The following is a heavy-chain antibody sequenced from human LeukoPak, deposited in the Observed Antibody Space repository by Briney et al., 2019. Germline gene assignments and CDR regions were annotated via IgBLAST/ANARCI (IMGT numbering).Heavy chain of an antibody. CDR3: AKGSLGITGTTSAPRPYYYGMDV. CDR1: GFTFSSFW. D-gene: IGHD1-20*01. CDR2: ISWDGGST. V-gene: IGHV3-43D*03. J-gene: IGHJ6*02. Sequence: PGRTLRLSCAASGFTFSSFWMHWVRQPPGKGLEWVSLISWDGGSTYYADSVKGRFTISRDNSKNSLYLQMNSLRAEHTALYYCAKGSLGITGTTSAPRPYYYGMDVWGQGTTVTVSS.